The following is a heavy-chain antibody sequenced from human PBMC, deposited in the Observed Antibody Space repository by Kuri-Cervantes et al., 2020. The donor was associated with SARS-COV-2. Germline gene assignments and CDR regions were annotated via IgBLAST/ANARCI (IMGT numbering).Heavy chain of an antibody. CDR3: ARDSTPLAQLDILTGYHDY. V-gene: IGHV3-33*01. CDR2: IWYDGSNK. D-gene: IGHD3-9*01. Sequence: GSLRLSCAASGFTFSSYAMHWVRQAPGKGLEWVAVIWYDGSNKYYGDSVKGRFTISRDNSKNTLYLQMNSLRAEDTAVYYCARDSTPLAQLDILTGYHDYWGQGTLVTVS. J-gene: IGHJ4*02. CDR1: GFTFSSYA.